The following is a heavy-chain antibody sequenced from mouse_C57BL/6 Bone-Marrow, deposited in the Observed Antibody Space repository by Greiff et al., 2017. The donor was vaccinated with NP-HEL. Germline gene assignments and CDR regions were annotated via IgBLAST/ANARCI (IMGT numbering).Heavy chain of an antibody. J-gene: IGHJ3*01. CDR1: GYEFSNYW. Sequence: VKLMESGAELVKPGASVKISCKASGYEFSNYWMNWVKQRPGKGLEWIGQIYPGDGDTNYNGKFKDKATLTADKSSSTAYMQLSRLTSEDSVVYFCARGAYWGQGTLVTVSA. CDR2: IYPGDGDT. V-gene: IGHV1-80*01. CDR3: ARGAY.